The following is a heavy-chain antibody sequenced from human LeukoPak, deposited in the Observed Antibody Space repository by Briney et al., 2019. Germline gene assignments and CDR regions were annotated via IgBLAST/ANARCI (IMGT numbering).Heavy chain of an antibody. Sequence: SETLSLTCTVSGHSIINSFYWGWIRQPPGKGLEWIGSIYHSGATYYNPSLKSRVKISLDTSKNQFSLKLNSVAAADTAVYYCARAVDSSGFSSFQHWGQGTLVTVSS. J-gene: IGHJ1*01. D-gene: IGHD3-22*01. CDR1: GHSIINSFY. V-gene: IGHV4-38-2*02. CDR2: IYHSGAT. CDR3: ARAVDSSGFSSFQH.